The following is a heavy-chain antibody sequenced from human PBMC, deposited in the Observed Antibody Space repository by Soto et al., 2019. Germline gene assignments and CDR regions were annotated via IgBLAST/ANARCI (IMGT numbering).Heavy chain of an antibody. CDR3: ARHCSGGSCYYAFDI. V-gene: IGHV4-59*08. CDR2: IYYSGST. CDR1: GGSISSYY. J-gene: IGHJ3*02. D-gene: IGHD2-15*01. Sequence: SETLSLTCTVSGGSISSYYWSWIRQPPGKGLEWIGYIYYSGSTNYNPSLKSRVTMAVDTSKNQFSLKLSSVTAADTAVYYCARHCSGGSCYYAFDIWGQGTMVTV.